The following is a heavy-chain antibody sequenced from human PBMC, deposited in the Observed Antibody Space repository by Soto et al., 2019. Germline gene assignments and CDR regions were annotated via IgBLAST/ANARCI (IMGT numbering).Heavy chain of an antibody. D-gene: IGHD3-10*01. J-gene: IGHJ3*02. CDR1: GGSISSYY. V-gene: IGHV4-59*08. CDR3: ARLLYVTSSDAFDI. Sequence: PSETLSLTCTVSGGSISSYYWSWIRQPPGKGLEWIGYIYYSGNTNYNPSLKSRVTISVDTSKNQFSLKLSSVTAADTAVYYCARLLYVTSSDAFDIWGQGTMVTVS. CDR2: IYYSGNT.